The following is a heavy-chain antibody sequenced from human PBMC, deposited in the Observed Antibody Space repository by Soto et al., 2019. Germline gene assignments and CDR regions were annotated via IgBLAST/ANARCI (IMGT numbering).Heavy chain of an antibody. CDR3: TRMSGDYSGTYLDY. CDR2: TWYDGSNK. Sequence: QVQLVESGGGVVQPGRSLRLSCAASGFTFKYYGMHWVRQAPGKGLEWVATTWYDGSNKYYGDSVKGRFTISRDNSNNTLYLQMNSLRAEDTAVYYCTRMSGDYSGTYLDYWGQGTLLTVSS. CDR1: GFTFKYYG. J-gene: IGHJ4*02. V-gene: IGHV3-33*01. D-gene: IGHD4-4*01.